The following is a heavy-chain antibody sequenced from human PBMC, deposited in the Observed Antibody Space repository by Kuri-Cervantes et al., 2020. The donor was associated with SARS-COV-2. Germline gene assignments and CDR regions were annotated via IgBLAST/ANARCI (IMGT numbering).Heavy chain of an antibody. CDR3: ARLVTMISWLGY. CDR1: GDSFTSYC. V-gene: IGHV5-51*01. D-gene: IGHD3-22*01. J-gene: IGHJ4*02. CDR2: IYPGDSDT. Sequence: ESLKISWNGSGDSFTSYCIGWVRQIPGKGLEWMEIIYPGDSDTRYSPSFQGQVTISADQSISTAYLQWSSLTDTDTAMYYGARLVTMISWLGYWGQGTLVTVSS.